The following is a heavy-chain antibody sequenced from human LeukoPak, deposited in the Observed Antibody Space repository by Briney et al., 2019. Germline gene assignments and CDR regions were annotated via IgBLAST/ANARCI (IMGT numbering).Heavy chain of an antibody. CDR1: GFTFSSYG. V-gene: IGHV3-30*02. CDR2: IRYDGSNK. Sequence: GGSLRLSCAASGFTFSSYGMHWVRQAPGKGLEWGAFIRYDGSNKYYADSVKGRFTISRDNSKNTLYLQMNSLRAEDTAVYYCAIRYCSSTSCPPDPWGQGTLVTVSS. D-gene: IGHD2-2*01. J-gene: IGHJ5*02. CDR3: AIRYCSSTSCPPDP.